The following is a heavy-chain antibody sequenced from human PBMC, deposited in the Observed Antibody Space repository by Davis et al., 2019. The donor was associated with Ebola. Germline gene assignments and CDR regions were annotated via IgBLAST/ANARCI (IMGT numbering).Heavy chain of an antibody. D-gene: IGHD1-26*01. CDR2: IYYSGST. V-gene: IGHV4-39*01. CDR3: ARPIVGASYYYYYGMDV. J-gene: IGHJ6*04. Sequence: SETLSLTCTVSGGSISSSSYYWGWIRQPPGKGLEWIGSIYYSGSTYYNPSLKSRATISVDTSKNQFSLKLSSVTAADTAVYYCARPIVGASYYYYYGMDVWGKGTTVTVSS. CDR1: GGSISSSSYY.